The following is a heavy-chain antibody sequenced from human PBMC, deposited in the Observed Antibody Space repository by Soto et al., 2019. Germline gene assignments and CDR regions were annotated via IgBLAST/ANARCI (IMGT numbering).Heavy chain of an antibody. CDR2: ISYDGSNK. CDR3: AKDQYVIVGATLDY. CDR1: GFTFSSYG. V-gene: IGHV3-30*18. Sequence: QVQLVESGGGVVQPGRSLRLSCAASGFTFSSYGMHWVRQAPGKGLEWVAVISYDGSNKYYADSVKGRFTISRDNSKNTLYLQMNSLRAEDTAVYYCAKDQYVIVGATLDYWGQGTLVTVSS. D-gene: IGHD1-26*01. J-gene: IGHJ4*02.